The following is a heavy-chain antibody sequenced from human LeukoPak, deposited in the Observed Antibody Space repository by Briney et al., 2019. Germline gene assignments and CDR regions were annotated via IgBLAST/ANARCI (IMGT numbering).Heavy chain of an antibody. Sequence: GGSLRLSCAASGFTFTTYAMHWVRQAPGKGLEWVAFIRYDGSNKYYADSVRGRFTISRDNSKNTLYLQMNSLRAEDTAVYYCAKAPRPYCSGGSCYYMDVWGKGTTVTISS. V-gene: IGHV3-30*02. CDR2: IRYDGSNK. CDR3: AKAPRPYCSGGSCYYMDV. J-gene: IGHJ6*03. CDR1: GFTFTTYA. D-gene: IGHD2-15*01.